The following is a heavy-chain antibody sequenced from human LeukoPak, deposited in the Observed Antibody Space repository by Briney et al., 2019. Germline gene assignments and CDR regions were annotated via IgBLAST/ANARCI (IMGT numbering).Heavy chain of an antibody. CDR1: GYTFTSCD. V-gene: IGHV1-8*01. J-gene: IGHJ5*02. CDR2: MNPNSGNT. D-gene: IGHD6-6*01. CDR3: ARARPIAARRVNWFDP. Sequence: ASVKVSCKASGYTFTSCDINWVRQATGQGLEWMGWMNPNSGNTGYAQKFQGRVTMTRNTSISTAYMELSSLRSEDTAVYYCARARPIAARRVNWFDPWGQGTLVTVSS.